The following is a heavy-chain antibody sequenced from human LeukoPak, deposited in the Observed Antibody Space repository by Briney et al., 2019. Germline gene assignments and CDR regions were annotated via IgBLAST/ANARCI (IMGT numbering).Heavy chain of an antibody. Sequence: PGRSLRLSCAASGFTFSSYAMHWVRQAPGKGLEWVAVISYDGSNKYYADSVKGRFTISRDNSKNTLYLQMSSLRAEDTAVYYCARDLLGPRLAGPMDVWGQGTTVTVSS. CDR2: ISYDGSNK. J-gene: IGHJ6*02. CDR1: GFTFSSYA. V-gene: IGHV3-30-3*01. D-gene: IGHD6-13*01. CDR3: ARDLLGPRLAGPMDV.